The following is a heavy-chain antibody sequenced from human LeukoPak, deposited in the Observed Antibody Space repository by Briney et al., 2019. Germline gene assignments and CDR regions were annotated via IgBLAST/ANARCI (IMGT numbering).Heavy chain of an antibody. J-gene: IGHJ6*02. Sequence: PGGSLRLSCAASGFTFSSYAMSWVRQAPGKGLEWVSAIGGSGGSTYYADSVKGRFTISRDNSKNTLYLQMNSLRAEDTAVYYCAKDQQPPYYGMDVWGQGTTVTVSS. CDR2: IGGSGGST. V-gene: IGHV3-23*01. CDR3: AKDQQPPYYGMDV. CDR1: GFTFSSYA. D-gene: IGHD6-13*01.